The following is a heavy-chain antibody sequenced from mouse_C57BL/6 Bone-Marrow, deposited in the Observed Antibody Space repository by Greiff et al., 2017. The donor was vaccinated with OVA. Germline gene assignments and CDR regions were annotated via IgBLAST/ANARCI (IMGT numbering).Heavy chain of an antibody. D-gene: IGHD1-1*01. CDR2: ISAGGSYT. CDR3: ARRGYYYGPFAY. CDR1: GFTFSSYA. J-gene: IGHJ3*01. Sequence: EVKLVESGGGLVKPGGSLKLSCAASGFTFSSYAMSWVRQTPEKRLEWVGTISAGGSYTYYPDNVKGRFTISRDNSKNNLYLQMSHLKSEDTAMDYCARRGYYYGPFAYWGQGTLVTVSA. V-gene: IGHV5-4*03.